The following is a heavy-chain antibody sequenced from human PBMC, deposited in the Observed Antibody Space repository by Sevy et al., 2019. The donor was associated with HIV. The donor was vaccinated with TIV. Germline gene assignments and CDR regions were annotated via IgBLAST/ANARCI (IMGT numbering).Heavy chain of an antibody. D-gene: IGHD6-6*01. Sequence: GGSLRLSCAASGFTFSDYAIHWVRQAPGKGLEWLAVISYHGRNQFYADSVRGRFTISRDDSKNTVYLQMNSLRPDDTAVYYCAGKQFVLPFDYWGQGTLVTVSS. J-gene: IGHJ4*02. CDR2: ISYHGRNQ. V-gene: IGHV3-30*04. CDR3: AGKQFVLPFDY. CDR1: GFTFSDYA.